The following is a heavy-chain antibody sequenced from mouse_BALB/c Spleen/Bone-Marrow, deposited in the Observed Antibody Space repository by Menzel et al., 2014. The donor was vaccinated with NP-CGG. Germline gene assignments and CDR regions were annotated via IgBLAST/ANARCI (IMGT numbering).Heavy chain of an antibody. J-gene: IGHJ2*01. Sequence: EVKLQESGGGLGQPGGSRKLSCAASGFTFSSFGMHWVRQAPEKGLEWVAYISSGSSTIFYADTVKGRFTVSRDNPKNTLFLQMTSLRSEDTAMYYCTRGGNWDDFDYWGQGTTLTVSS. CDR1: GFTFSSFG. V-gene: IGHV5-17*02. CDR3: TRGGNWDDFDY. CDR2: ISSGSSTI. D-gene: IGHD4-1*01.